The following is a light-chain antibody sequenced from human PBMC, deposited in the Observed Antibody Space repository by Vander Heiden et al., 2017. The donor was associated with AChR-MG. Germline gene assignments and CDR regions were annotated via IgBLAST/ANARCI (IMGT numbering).Light chain of an antibody. CDR2: EVS. CDR3: CAYAGSSTLV. V-gene: IGLV2-23*02. Sequence: QSALTQPAPVSGSPGQSITISCTGTTSDVGSYYLVSWYQQHPGKAPKLMIYEVSKRPSGVSNRFSGSRSGNTASLTISGLQADDEAEYFCCAYAGSSTLVFGGGTKLTVL. J-gene: IGLJ2*01. CDR1: TSDVGSYYL.